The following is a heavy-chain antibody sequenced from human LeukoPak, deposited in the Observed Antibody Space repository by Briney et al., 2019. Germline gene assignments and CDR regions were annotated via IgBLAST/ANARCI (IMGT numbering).Heavy chain of an antibody. D-gene: IGHD3-10*01. CDR3: ARGSVRGEFDP. J-gene: IGHJ5*02. Sequence: PSETLSLTCTVSGYSISTNNYWGWIRQPPGKGLEWIGSLYHSGSTYYNPSLKSRVTISVDTSKNQFSLKLSSVTAADTAVYYCARGSVRGEFDPWGQGTLVTVSS. CDR1: GYSISTNNY. CDR2: LYHSGST. V-gene: IGHV4-38-2*02.